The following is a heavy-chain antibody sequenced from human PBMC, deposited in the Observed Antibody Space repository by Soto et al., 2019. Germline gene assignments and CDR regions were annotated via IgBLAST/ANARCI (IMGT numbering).Heavy chain of an antibody. V-gene: IGHV1-69*01. CDR2: SMPLFGVA. D-gene: IGHD3-3*01. CDR1: GGSFSSYA. J-gene: IGHJ4*02. CDR3: ASDNHHLTPPPIWSGYNYYFDS. Sequence: QVQLVQSGAEVKKPGSSVKVSCKASGGSFSSYAMSWVRQAPGQGFEWMGVSMPLFGVAKYAQKFQGRVTITADESTSTAYMELTSLRAEDTGVYYCASDNHHLTPPPIWSGYNYYFDSWGQGTLVTVSS.